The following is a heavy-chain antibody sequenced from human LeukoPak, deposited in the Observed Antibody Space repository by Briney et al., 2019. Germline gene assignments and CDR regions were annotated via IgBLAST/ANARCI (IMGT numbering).Heavy chain of an antibody. CDR3: ARMDLGYCSGGSCPRHFDY. CDR1: GFTFSSYS. J-gene: IGHJ4*02. V-gene: IGHV3-21*01. Sequence: GGSLRLSCAASGFTFSSYSMNWVRQAPGKGLEWVSSISSSSSYIYYADSVKGRFTISRDNAKNSLYLQMNSLRAEDTAVYYYARMDLGYCSGGSCPRHFDYWGQGTLVTVSS. D-gene: IGHD2-15*01. CDR2: ISSSSSYI.